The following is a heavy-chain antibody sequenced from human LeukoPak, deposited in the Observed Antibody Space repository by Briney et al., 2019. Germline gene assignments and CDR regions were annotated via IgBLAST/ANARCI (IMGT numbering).Heavy chain of an antibody. D-gene: IGHD3-10*01. CDR1: GFTFGSYA. Sequence: GRSLRLSCAASGFTFGSYAMSWVRQAPGKGLEWVSAISGSGGSTYYADSVKGRFTISRDNSKNTLYLQMNSLRAEDTAVYYCAKAQRPMVRGVLTGMDVWGKGTTVTVSS. CDR2: ISGSGGST. CDR3: AKAQRPMVRGVLTGMDV. V-gene: IGHV3-23*01. J-gene: IGHJ6*04.